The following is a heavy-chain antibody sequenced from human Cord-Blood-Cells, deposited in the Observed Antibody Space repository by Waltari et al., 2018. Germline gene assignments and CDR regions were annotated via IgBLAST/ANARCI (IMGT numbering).Heavy chain of an antibody. D-gene: IGHD6-19*01. CDR1: GYTFTGYS. CDR2: INPNSGGT. V-gene: IGHV1-2*02. Sequence: QVQLVQSGAEVKKPESSVKVSCKASGYTFTGYSKHGVRHAPGQGLEWMGWINPNSGGTNYAQKFQGRVTMTRDTSISTAYMELSRLRSDDTAVYYCARVRSGPYPSDAFDIWGQGTMVTVSS. J-gene: IGHJ3*02. CDR3: ARVRSGPYPSDAFDI.